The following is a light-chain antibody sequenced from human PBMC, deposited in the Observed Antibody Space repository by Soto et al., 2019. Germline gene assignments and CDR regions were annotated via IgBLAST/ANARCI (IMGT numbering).Light chain of an antibody. CDR3: SSYTTSSTVL. CDR1: SSDVGGYNF. CDR2: EVN. Sequence: QLVLTQPASVSGSPGQSITISCTGTSSDVGGYNFVSWYQQHPGKVPRLIIYEVNKRPSGVSNRFSGSKSGNTASLTISGLQAEDEADYYCSSYTTSSTVLFGGGPKLTVL. J-gene: IGLJ2*01. V-gene: IGLV2-14*01.